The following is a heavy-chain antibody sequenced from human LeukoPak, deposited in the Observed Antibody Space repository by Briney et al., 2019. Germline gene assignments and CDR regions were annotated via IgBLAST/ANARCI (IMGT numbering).Heavy chain of an antibody. V-gene: IGHV3-23*01. J-gene: IGHJ4*02. CDR2: ISGSGGST. CDR3: AKETNYDFWSGYLYYFDY. CDR1: GFTFSSYA. D-gene: IGHD3-3*01. Sequence: GGSLRLSCAASGFTFSSYAMSWVRQAPVKGLEWVSAISGSGGSTYYADSVKGRFTISRDNSKNTLYLQMNSLRAEDTAVYYCAKETNYDFWSGYLYYFDYWGQGTLVTVSS.